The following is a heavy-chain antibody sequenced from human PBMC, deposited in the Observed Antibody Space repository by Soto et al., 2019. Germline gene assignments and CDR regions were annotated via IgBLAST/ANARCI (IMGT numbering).Heavy chain of an antibody. CDR3: AREGTAPYYYYGMDV. D-gene: IGHD1-1*01. V-gene: IGHV1-18*01. J-gene: IGHJ6*02. Sequence: QVQLVQSGGEVKKPGASVKVSCNTSGYSFTTYGISWVRQAPGQGLEWMGWISGYNGNTNYAQKCQRRVTLTTHTSTSTAYMELRSLRSDDTAVYYCAREGTAPYYYYGMDVWGQGSPVAVSS. CDR1: GYSFTTYG. CDR2: ISGYNGNT.